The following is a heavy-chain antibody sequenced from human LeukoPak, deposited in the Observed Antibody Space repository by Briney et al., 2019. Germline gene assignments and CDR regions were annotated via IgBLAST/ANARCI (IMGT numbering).Heavy chain of an antibody. Sequence: PGGSMRLSCAASGFILNNHAMTWVRQAPGKGLVWVSRIRSDGSTTNYADSVKGRFTISRDNAKNTLYLQMNSLRAEDTAVYYCIRDWRNLAFDHWGHGTLVTVSS. CDR1: GFILNNHA. CDR3: IRDWRNLAFDH. CDR2: IRSDGSTT. J-gene: IGHJ4*01. D-gene: IGHD3-3*01. V-gene: IGHV3-74*01.